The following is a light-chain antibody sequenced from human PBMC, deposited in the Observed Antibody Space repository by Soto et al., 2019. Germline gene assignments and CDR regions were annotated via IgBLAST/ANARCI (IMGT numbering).Light chain of an antibody. V-gene: IGLV1-51*01. Sequence: QFVMTQPPSVSAAPGQKVTISCSRSSSNIGGNSVSWYQQLPGTAPKLLIYDDDKRPSGIPDRFSGSKSGTSATLGITGFQTGDEADYYCGSWDSSLSAYVFATGTKLTVL. J-gene: IGLJ1*01. CDR1: SSNIGGNS. CDR3: GSWDSSLSAYV. CDR2: DDD.